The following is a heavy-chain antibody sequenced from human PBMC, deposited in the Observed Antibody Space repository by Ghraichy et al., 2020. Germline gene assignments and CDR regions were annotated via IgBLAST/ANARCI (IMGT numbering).Heavy chain of an antibody. J-gene: IGHJ4*02. CDR2: ISSSSSTI. CDR1: GFTFSSYS. Sequence: GGSLRLSCAASGFTFSSYSMNWVRQAPGKGLEWVSYISSSSSTIYYADSVKGRFTISRDNAKNSLYLQMNSLRAEDTAVYYCARDLHMGFLEPKKNWGQGTLVTVSS. CDR3: ARDLHMGFLEPKKN. D-gene: IGHD3-3*01. V-gene: IGHV3-48*01.